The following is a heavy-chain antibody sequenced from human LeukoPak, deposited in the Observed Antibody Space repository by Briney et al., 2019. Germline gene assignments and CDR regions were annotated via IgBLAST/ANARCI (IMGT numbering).Heavy chain of an antibody. D-gene: IGHD3-16*01. CDR3: ARDGGTDWYDP. CDR2: IKQDGSER. V-gene: IGHV3-7*01. Sequence: GGSLRLSCAASGFNIGAYWMTWVRQAPGKGLEWVANIKQDGSERTYVDSVKGRFTISRDNAKNSIYLQMNSLRVEDTAIYYCARDGGTDWYDPWGQGTLVSVSS. CDR1: GFNIGAYW. J-gene: IGHJ5*02.